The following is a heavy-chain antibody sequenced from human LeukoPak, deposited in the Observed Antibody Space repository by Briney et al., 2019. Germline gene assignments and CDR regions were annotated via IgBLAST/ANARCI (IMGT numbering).Heavy chain of an antibody. CDR2: INHSGST. J-gene: IGHJ3*02. CDR1: GGSFSGYY. Sequence: SETLSLTCAVYGGSFSGYYWSWIRQPPGKGLEWIGEINHSGSTNYNPSLKSRVTISVDTSKNQFSLKLSSVTAADTAVYYCARGRRSGYYDSSGRAFDIWGQGTMVTVSS. D-gene: IGHD3-22*01. V-gene: IGHV4-34*01. CDR3: ARGRRSGYYDSSGRAFDI.